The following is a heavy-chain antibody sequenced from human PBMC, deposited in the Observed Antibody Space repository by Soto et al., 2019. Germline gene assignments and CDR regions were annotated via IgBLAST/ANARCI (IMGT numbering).Heavy chain of an antibody. V-gene: IGHV3-30-3*01. J-gene: IGHJ5*02. D-gene: IGHD6-19*01. Sequence: PGVCLRLSCAASVFTFSSYAMHWVLAAPGKGLEWVAVISYDGSNKYYADSVKGRFTISRDNAKNSLYLQMNSLRDDDTAVYYCARPSSGWENWFDPWGQGTLVTAPQ. CDR2: ISYDGSNK. CDR1: VFTFSSYA. CDR3: ARPSSGWENWFDP.